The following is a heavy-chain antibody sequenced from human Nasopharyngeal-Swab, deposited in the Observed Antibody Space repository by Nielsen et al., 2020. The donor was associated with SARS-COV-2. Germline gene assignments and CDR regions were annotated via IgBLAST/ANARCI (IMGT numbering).Heavy chain of an antibody. J-gene: IGHJ4*02. D-gene: IGHD6-19*01. CDR2: ISSSSSDT. V-gene: IGHV3-11*06. CDR1: GFTFSDYY. CDR3: ARYSSGWNFDY. Sequence: GGSLRLSCAASGFTFSDYYMSWIRQAPGKGLEWVSYISSSSSDTNYADSAKGRFIISRDNAKNSLYLQMNSLRAEDTAVYYCARYSSGWNFDYWGQGILVTVSS.